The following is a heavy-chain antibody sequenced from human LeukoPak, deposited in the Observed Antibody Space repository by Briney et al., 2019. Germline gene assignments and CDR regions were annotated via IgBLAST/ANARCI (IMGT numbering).Heavy chain of an antibody. V-gene: IGHV3-53*01. Sequence: GGSLRLSCAASGFIVSHNYMTWVRQAPGKGLEWISVIYIDGTTYYADSVKGRFAISRDQANNTLYLQMNTLRDEDTAVYYCARGPRYSFYWGQGTLVSVSS. CDR3: ARGPRYSFY. CDR1: GFIVSHNY. D-gene: IGHD6-13*01. CDR2: IYIDGTT. J-gene: IGHJ4*02.